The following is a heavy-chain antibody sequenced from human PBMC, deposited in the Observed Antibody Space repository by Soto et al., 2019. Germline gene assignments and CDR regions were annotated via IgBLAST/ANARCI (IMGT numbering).Heavy chain of an antibody. CDR3: ARRMCIAEAGTLSYYYHGRDV. J-gene: IGHJ6*02. CDR2: IYYSGST. Sequence: SETLSLTCTVSGGSISSSSYYWGWIRQPPGKGLEWIGSIYYSGSTYYNPSLKSRVTISVDTSKNQFSLKLSSVTAADTAVYYYARRMCIAEAGTLSYYYHGRDVWGQGTTLTGSS. V-gene: IGHV4-39*01. CDR1: GGSISSSSYY. D-gene: IGHD6-13*01.